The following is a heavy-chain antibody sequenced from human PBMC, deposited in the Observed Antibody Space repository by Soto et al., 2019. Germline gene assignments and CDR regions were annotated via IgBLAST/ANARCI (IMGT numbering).Heavy chain of an antibody. CDR1: GYTFTSYG. D-gene: IGHD3-3*01. V-gene: IGHV1-18*01. CDR2: TTPHNGNT. CDR3: ARGDFWSGEIYYGMDV. J-gene: IGHJ6*02. Sequence: GASVKVSCKASGYTFTSYGISWVRQAPGQGLEWMGWTTPHNGNTRYAQNFQGRVTMTTDTSTTTAYMELRSLRSDDTAVYHCARGDFWSGEIYYGMDVWGQGTTVTVSS.